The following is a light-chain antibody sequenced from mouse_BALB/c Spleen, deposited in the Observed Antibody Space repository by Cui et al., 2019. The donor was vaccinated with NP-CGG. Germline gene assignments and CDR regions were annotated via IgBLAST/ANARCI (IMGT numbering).Light chain of an antibody. Sequence: AVFTRESALTTSPGETVTLTCRSSTGAVTTSNYANWVQEKPDHLFTGLIGGTNNRAPGVPARFSGSLIGDKAALTITGAQTEDEAIYFCALWYSNHWVFGGGTKLTVL. CDR1: TGAVTTSNY. CDR2: GTN. V-gene: IGLV1*01. J-gene: IGLJ1*01. CDR3: ALWYSNHWV.